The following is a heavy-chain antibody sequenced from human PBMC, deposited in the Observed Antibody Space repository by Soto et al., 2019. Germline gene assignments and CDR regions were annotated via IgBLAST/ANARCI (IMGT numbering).Heavy chain of an antibody. D-gene: IGHD3-10*01. CDR1: GYTFTSYG. CDR2: ISAHNGNT. CDR3: ARGRYGEY. V-gene: IGHV1-18*01. J-gene: IGHJ4*02. Sequence: QVHLVQSGAEVKKPGASVKVSCKASGYTFTSYGITWVRQAPGQGLEWMGWISAHNGNTDYARKLQGRVIVTRDTSTSTAYMEMRSLRSDDTAVYYCARGRYGEYWGQGALVTVSS.